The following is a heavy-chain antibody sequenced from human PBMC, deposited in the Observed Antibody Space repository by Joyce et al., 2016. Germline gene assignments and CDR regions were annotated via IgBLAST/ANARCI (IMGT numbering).Heavy chain of an antibody. J-gene: IGHJ4*02. D-gene: IGHD2-21*01. Sequence: QVQLVQSGAEVKKPGASVKVSCKAFDYSVTAYYMHWVRQATGQGLEWMGWINANSGGTNDAQRFQCRVTMTRDTSMNTAYMELSSLTSDDTAVYYCARGTSVTNVVVIVTQHWGQGTQVTVSS. CDR1: DYSVTAYY. CDR2: INANSGGT. CDR3: ARGTSVTNVVVIVTQH. V-gene: IGHV1-2*02.